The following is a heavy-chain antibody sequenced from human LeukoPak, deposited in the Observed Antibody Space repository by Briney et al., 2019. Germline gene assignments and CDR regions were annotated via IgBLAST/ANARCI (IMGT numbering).Heavy chain of an antibody. V-gene: IGHV3-23*01. D-gene: IGHD3-22*01. Sequence: GGSLRLSCAASGFTFSSYAMSWVRQAPGKGLEWVSAISGSGGSTYYADSVKGRFTISRDNSKNTLYLQMNSLRAEDTAVYYCAKDLLYYYDSSCHLDAFDIWGQGTMVTVSS. CDR3: AKDLLYYYDSSCHLDAFDI. CDR2: ISGSGGST. CDR1: GFTFSSYA. J-gene: IGHJ3*02.